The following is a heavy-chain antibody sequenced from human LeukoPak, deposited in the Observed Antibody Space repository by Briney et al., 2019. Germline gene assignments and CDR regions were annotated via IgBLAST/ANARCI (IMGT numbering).Heavy chain of an antibody. CDR2: IKSKTDGGTT. CDR3: TTDLGGALEPHY. CDR1: GFTFSNAW. V-gene: IGHV3-15*01. J-gene: IGHJ4*02. D-gene: IGHD1-1*01. Sequence: PGGSLRLSCAASGFTFSNAWMSWVRQAPGKGLEWVGRIKSKTDGGTTDYAAPVKGRFTISRDDSKNTLYLQMNSLKTEDTAVYYCTTDLGGALEPHYWGQGTLVTVSS.